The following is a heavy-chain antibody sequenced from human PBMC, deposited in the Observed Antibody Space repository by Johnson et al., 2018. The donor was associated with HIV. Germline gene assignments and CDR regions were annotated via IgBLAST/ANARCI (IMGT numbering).Heavy chain of an antibody. CDR3: ARSRHGGIQPSDAFDV. V-gene: IGHV3-72*01. Sequence: VQLVESGGGLVQPGGSLRLSCAASGFTFSDHYMDWVRQAPGKGLEWVGRTRNKANSYTTEYAASVKGRFTISRDDSKNSLYLQMNRLRPEDTAVYYCARSRHGGIQPSDAFDVWGQGTMVTVSS. J-gene: IGHJ3*01. D-gene: IGHD3-16*01. CDR2: TRNKANSYTT. CDR1: GFTFSDHY.